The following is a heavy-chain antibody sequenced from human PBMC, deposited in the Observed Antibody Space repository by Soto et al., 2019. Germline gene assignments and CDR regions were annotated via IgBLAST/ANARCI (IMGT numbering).Heavy chain of an antibody. V-gene: IGHV4-59*08. CDR1: GGSMSSYY. J-gene: IGHJ4*02. D-gene: IGHD3-16*01. Sequence: QVQLQESGPGLVKPSETLSLTCTVSGGSMSSYYWSWIRQPPGKGLEWIGYIYYSGSTNYNPSLKSRVTISVDTSKIQFSLKLNSVTAADTAVYYCARRWGGALDYWGQGTLVTVSS. CDR2: IYYSGST. CDR3: ARRWGGALDY.